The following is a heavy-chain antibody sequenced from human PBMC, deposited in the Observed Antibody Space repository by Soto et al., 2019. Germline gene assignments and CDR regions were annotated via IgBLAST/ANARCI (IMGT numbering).Heavy chain of an antibody. CDR2: INPSGGGT. J-gene: IGHJ6*02. CDR1: GYTFSSYH. D-gene: IGHD2-2*01. Sequence: ASVKVSCKASGYTFSSYHMHWVRQAPGQGLEWMGIINPSGGGTKYAQKFQGRVTMTRDTSTGTVYMDLSSLRFGDTALYYCARSDCSGPNCSYYYYGMDIWGQGTTVTVSS. V-gene: IGHV1-46*01. CDR3: ARSDCSGPNCSYYYYGMDI.